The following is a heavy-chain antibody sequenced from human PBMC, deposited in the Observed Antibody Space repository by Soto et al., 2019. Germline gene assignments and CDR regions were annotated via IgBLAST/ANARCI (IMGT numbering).Heavy chain of an antibody. D-gene: IGHD3-9*01. Sequence: QVQLVESGGGVVQPGRSLRLSCAASGVTFSSYGMHWVRQAPGRWLEWVAVISNDGSYKYYADSVRGRFTISRDNPKNTLYLLMNSLRLEATALYSCAKDVINYEIITGALYYYGMDVWGQGTTVTVSS. CDR3: AKDVINYEIITGALYYYGMDV. CDR1: GVTFSSYG. J-gene: IGHJ6*02. CDR2: ISNDGSYK. V-gene: IGHV3-30*18.